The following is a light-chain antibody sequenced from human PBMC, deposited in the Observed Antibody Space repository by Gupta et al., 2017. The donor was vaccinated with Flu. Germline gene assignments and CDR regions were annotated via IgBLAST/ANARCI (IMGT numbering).Light chain of an antibody. CDR2: KAS. CDR1: QTISTW. J-gene: IGKJ1*01. Sequence: PSTLSASVGDRVTITYRASQTISTWLAWYQQKPGKAPNLLIYKASTLQSGVPSRFSGSGSGTEFILTISSLQPDDFATYYCQHDNTYPSTFGQGTKVEIK. V-gene: IGKV1-5*03. CDR3: QHDNTYPST.